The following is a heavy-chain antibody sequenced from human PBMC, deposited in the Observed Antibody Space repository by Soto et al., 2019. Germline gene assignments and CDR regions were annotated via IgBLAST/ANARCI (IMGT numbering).Heavy chain of an antibody. Sequence: EVQLLESGGGLVQPGGSMILSCAASGFTFINYAMSWVRQAPGKGLELVSGITGTGGSTYYGDSVKGRFTISGDNSKHTLYLQMNSLRSEDTAVYYCPKDRGITMVVVTVLLDSWGQESLVTFSS. CDR1: GFTFINYA. J-gene: IGHJ4*02. V-gene: IGHV3-23*01. CDR3: PKDRGITMVVVTVLLDS. D-gene: IGHD3-10*01. CDR2: ITGTGGST.